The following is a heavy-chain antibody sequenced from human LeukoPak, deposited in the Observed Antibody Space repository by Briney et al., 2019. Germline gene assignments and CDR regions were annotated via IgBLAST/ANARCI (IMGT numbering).Heavy chain of an antibody. D-gene: IGHD4-17*01. CDR2: ISTSSSYI. Sequence: GGSLRLSCAASGFIFSSYEMNWVRQAPGKGLEWVSSISTSSSYIYYADSVKGRFTISRDNAKNSLYLQMNSLRAEDTAVYYCAKTTDNYYYYYMDVWGKGTTVTVSS. V-gene: IGHV3-21*01. CDR3: AKTTDNYYYYYMDV. CDR1: GFIFSSYE. J-gene: IGHJ6*03.